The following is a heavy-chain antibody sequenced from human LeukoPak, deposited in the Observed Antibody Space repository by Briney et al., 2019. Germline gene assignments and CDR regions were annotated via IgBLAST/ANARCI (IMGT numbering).Heavy chain of an antibody. CDR1: GFTFSTYG. CDR2: IRSDETNK. J-gene: IGHJ4*02. CDR3: AKAPVTTCSGAYCYPFDY. D-gene: IGHD2-21*01. Sequence: GGSLRLSCAASGFTFSTYGMHWVRQAPGKGLEWVAFIRSDETNKYYADSVKGRFTISRDSSKNTLYLQMNRLRAEDAAVYYCAKAPVTTCSGAYCYPFDYWGQGTLVTVSS. V-gene: IGHV3-30*02.